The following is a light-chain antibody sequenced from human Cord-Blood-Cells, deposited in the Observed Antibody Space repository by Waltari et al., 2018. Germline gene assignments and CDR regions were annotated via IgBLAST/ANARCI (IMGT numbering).Light chain of an antibody. CDR1: SSDVGGYND. CDR3: SSYTSSSTLVV. V-gene: IGLV2-14*01. J-gene: IGLJ2*01. Sequence: QSALTQPASVSGSPGQSITIPCTRTSSDVGGYNDVSWYQQHPGKAPKLMIYDVSNRPSGVSNRFSGSKSGNTASLTISGLQAEDEADYYCSSYTSSSTLVVFGGGTKLTVL. CDR2: DVS.